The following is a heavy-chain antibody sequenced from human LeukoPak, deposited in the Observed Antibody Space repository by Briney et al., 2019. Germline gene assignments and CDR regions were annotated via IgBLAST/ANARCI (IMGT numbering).Heavy chain of an antibody. J-gene: IGHJ4*02. V-gene: IGHV4-61*02. CDR2: IYTSGST. CDR3: ARGVTYYYGSFDY. D-gene: IGHD3-10*01. CDR1: GGSISSGSYY. Sequence: SQTLSLTCTVSGGSISSGSYYWSWIRQPAGKGLEWIGRIYTSGSTNYNPSLKSRVTISVDTSKNQFSLKLSSVTAADTAVYYCARGVTYYYGSFDYWGQGTLVTVSS.